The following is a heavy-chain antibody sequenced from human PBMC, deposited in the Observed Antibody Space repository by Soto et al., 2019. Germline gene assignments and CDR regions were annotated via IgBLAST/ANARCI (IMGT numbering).Heavy chain of an antibody. CDR2: IIPILGIA. V-gene: IGHV1-69*02. J-gene: IGHJ6*02. CDR1: GGTFSSYT. CDR3: ARGSKGYSSSWYGRWDYYYYGMDV. Sequence: QVQLVQSGAEVKKPGSSVNVSCKASGGTFSSYTISWVRQAPGQGLEWMGRIIPILGIANYAQKFQGRVTITADKSTSTAYMELSSLRSEDTAVYYCARGSKGYSSSWYGRWDYYYYGMDVWGQGTTVTVSS. D-gene: IGHD6-13*01.